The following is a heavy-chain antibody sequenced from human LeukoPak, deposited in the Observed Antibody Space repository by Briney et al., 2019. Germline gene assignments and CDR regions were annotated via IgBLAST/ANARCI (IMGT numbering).Heavy chain of an antibody. CDR1: GFVFSDYP. D-gene: IGHD6-19*01. V-gene: IGHV3-30*01. CDR3: ARDAGIAVAESLYYFDY. Sequence: GGSLRLSCSASGFVFSDYPLHWIRQSPGKGPEWVAVISFDGSHQYYADSVKGRFTVSRDTSKNTLFLQMNRLTIEDTAVYYCARDAGIAVAESLYYFDYWGQGTLVTVSS. CDR2: ISFDGSHQ. J-gene: IGHJ4*02.